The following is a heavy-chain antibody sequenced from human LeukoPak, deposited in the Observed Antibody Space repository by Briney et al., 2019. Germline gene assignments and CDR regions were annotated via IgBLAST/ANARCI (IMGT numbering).Heavy chain of an antibody. Sequence: SVKVSCKASGGTFSSYAISWVRQAPGQGLEWMGGIIPIFGTANYAQKFQGRVTITADESTSTAYMELSSLRSEDTAVYYCAKDRGRQQPDGEFDYWGQGTLVTVSS. V-gene: IGHV1-69*13. CDR2: IIPIFGTA. CDR1: GGTFSSYA. CDR3: AKDRGRQQPDGEFDY. D-gene: IGHD6-13*01. J-gene: IGHJ4*02.